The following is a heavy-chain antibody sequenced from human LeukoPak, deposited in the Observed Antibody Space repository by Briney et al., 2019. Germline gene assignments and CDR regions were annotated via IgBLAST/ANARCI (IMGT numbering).Heavy chain of an antibody. CDR1: GYTFTGYY. D-gene: IGHD3-22*01. J-gene: IGHJ4*02. CDR2: INPNSGGT. Sequence: ASVKVSCKASGYTFTGYYMHWVRQAPGQGLEGMGWINPNSGGTNYAQKFQGRVTMTRDTSISTAYMELSRLRSDDTAVYYCARVTRGSGYYYNDYWGQGTLVTVSS. CDR3: ARVTRGSGYYYNDY. V-gene: IGHV1-2*02.